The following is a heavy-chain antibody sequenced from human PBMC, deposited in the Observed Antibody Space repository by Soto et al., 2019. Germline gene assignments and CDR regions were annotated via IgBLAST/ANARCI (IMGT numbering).Heavy chain of an antibody. Sequence: GGSLRLSCAASGFTFSSYEMNWVRQAPGKGLEWVSYISSSGSTIYYADSVKGRFAISRDNAKNSLYLQMNSLRAEDTAVYYCARDQWYSSGWRGFDPWGQGTLVTVSS. J-gene: IGHJ5*02. D-gene: IGHD6-19*01. CDR3: ARDQWYSSGWRGFDP. CDR1: GFTFSSYE. V-gene: IGHV3-48*03. CDR2: ISSSGSTI.